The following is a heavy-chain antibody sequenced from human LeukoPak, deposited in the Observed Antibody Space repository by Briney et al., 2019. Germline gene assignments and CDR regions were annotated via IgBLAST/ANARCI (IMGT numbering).Heavy chain of an antibody. CDR1: GGSFSGYY. CDR2: INHSGST. CDR3: ARGRGAARPGSGYYFDY. Sequence: SETLSVTCAVYGGSFSGYYWSWIRQPPGKGLEWIGEINHSGSTNYNPSLKSRVTISVDTSKNQFSLKLSSVTAADTAVYYCARGRGAARPGSGYYFDYWGQGTLVTVSS. J-gene: IGHJ4*02. V-gene: IGHV4-34*01. D-gene: IGHD6-6*01.